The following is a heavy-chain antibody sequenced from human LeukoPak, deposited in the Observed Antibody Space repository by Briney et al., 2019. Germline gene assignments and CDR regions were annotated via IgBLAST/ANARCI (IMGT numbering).Heavy chain of an antibody. J-gene: IGHJ4*02. Sequence: ASVKVSCKASGYTFTRYYMHWVRQAPGQGLEWMGWINPNSGGTNYAQKFQGRVTMTRDTSISTAYMELSRLRSDDTAVYYCARVRSLGAVAGLNYWGQGTLVTVSS. CDR2: INPNSGGT. D-gene: IGHD6-19*01. CDR1: GYTFTRYY. CDR3: ARVRSLGAVAGLNY. V-gene: IGHV1-2*02.